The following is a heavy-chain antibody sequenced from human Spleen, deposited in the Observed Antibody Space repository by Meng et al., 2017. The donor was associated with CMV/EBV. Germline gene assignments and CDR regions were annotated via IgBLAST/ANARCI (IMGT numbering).Heavy chain of an antibody. D-gene: IGHD2-2*01. CDR2: IIPIFGTA. CDR1: GGTFSSYA. J-gene: IGHJ1*01. V-gene: IGHV1-69*05. CDR3: ARDYCSSTSCYADVQH. Sequence: GGTFSSYAISWVRQAPGQGLEWMGGIIPIFGTANYAQKFQGRVTITTDESTSTAYMELSSLRSEDTAVYYCARDYCSSTSCYADVQHWGQGTLVTVSS.